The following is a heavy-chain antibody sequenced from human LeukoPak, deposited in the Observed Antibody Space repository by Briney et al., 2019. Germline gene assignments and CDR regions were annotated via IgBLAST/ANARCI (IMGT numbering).Heavy chain of an antibody. Sequence: PGGSLRLSCAASGFTFSSHGMSWVRQAPAQGLGWVSGISGSGENTYNADSVKGRFTISRDNSRRTLCLQMNNLRVEDTAVYYCVRDRLNYASGYFDYWGQGTLVTVSS. CDR3: VRDRLNYASGYFDY. D-gene: IGHD3-10*01. V-gene: IGHV3-23*01. CDR2: ISGSGENT. J-gene: IGHJ4*02. CDR1: GFTFSSHG.